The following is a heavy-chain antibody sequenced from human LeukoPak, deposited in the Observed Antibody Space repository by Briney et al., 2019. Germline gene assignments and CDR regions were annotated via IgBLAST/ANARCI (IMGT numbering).Heavy chain of an antibody. CDR2: INWNGGGT. V-gene: IGHV3-9*01. CDR3: AKHMRATNTYSFFGLDV. Sequence: GGSLRLSCAATGFTFKDYGMHWVRQPSGKGLEWVSSINWNGGGTDYADSVKGRFTISRDNAKSSLYLQLSSLRPEDTSLYYCAKHMRATNTYSFFGLDVWGQGTTVTVSS. J-gene: IGHJ6*02. CDR1: GFTFKDYG. D-gene: IGHD1-26*01.